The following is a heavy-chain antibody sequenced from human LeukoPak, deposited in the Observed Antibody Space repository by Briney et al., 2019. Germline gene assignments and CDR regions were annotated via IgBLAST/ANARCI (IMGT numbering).Heavy chain of an antibody. J-gene: IGHJ4*02. CDR1: GGSISSYY. CDR3: ARLWFGYFDY. Sequence: PSETLSLPCTVSGGSISSYYWSWIRQPPGKGLEWIGYIYYSGSTNYNPSLKSRVTISVDTSKNQFSLKLSSVTAADTAVYYCARLWFGYFDYWGQGTLVTVSS. CDR2: IYYSGST. D-gene: IGHD3-10*01. V-gene: IGHV4-59*01.